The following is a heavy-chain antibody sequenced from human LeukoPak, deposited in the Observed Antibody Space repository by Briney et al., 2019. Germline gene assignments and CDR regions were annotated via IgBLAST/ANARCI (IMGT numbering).Heavy chain of an antibody. CDR2: ISWNSGSI. D-gene: IGHD4-17*01. V-gene: IGHV3-9*01. Sequence: GRSRRLSCAASGFTFDDYAMHWVRQAPGKGLEWVSGISWNSGSIGYADSVKGRFTISRDNAKNSLYLQMNSLRAEDTALYYCAKDIRSGDHYYYYYGMDVWGQGTTVTVSS. CDR1: GFTFDDYA. CDR3: AKDIRSGDHYYYYYGMDV. J-gene: IGHJ6*02.